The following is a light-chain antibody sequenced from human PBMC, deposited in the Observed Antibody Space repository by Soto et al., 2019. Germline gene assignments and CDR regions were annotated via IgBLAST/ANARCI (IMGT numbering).Light chain of an antibody. CDR2: EVN. Sequence: QSALTQPPSASGSPGQSVTISCTGTSSDVGGYNYVSWYQQNPGKVPKLMIYEVNKRPSGVPDRFSGSKSGNTASLTVSGLQAEDEADYYCTSYEGGNNVFGTGTKLTVL. J-gene: IGLJ1*01. V-gene: IGLV2-8*01. CDR3: TSYEGGNNV. CDR1: SSDVGGYNY.